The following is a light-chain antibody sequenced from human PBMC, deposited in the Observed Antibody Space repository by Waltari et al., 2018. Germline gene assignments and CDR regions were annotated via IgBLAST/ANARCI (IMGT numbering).Light chain of an antibody. V-gene: IGLV2-14*01. CDR1: SSDVGGYNY. CDR2: DVS. J-gene: IGLJ3*02. Sequence: QSALTQPASVSGSPGQSITISCTATSSDVGGYNYVSWYQQHPGKAPKPMIYDVSNRPSGVSNRFSGSKSGNTASLTISGLQAEDEADYYCSSYTSSSTVFGGGTKLTVL. CDR3: SSYTSSSTV.